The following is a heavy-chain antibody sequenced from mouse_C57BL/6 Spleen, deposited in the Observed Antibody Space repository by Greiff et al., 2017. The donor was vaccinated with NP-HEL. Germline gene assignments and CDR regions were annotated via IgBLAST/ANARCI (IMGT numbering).Heavy chain of an antibody. CDR2: IYPGDGDT. J-gene: IGHJ2*01. V-gene: IGHV1-80*01. Sequence: QVQLQQSGAELVKPGASVKISCKASGYAFSSYWMHWVKQRPGQGLEWIGQIYPGDGDTNYNGKFKGKATLTADKSSSTAYMQLSSLTSEDSAVYFCASLLLGGYWGQGTTLTVSS. CDR1: GYAFSSYW. D-gene: IGHD1-1*01. CDR3: ASLLLGGY.